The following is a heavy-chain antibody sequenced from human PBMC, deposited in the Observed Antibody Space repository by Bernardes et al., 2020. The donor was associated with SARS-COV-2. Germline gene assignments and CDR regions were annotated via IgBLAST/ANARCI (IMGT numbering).Heavy chain of an antibody. Sequence: GGSLRLSCAISGFTFSSYAMSWVRQAPGKGLEWVSSTSGSGAVTFYADSVKGRFTISRDNPKKTLYLQMNSLRAEDTAVYFCAKSPNPWTSSPTPLESWGQGTLVTVSS. CDR3: AKSPNPWTSSPTPLES. V-gene: IGHV3-23*01. D-gene: IGHD2-2*01. J-gene: IGHJ4*02. CDR2: TSGSGAVT. CDR1: GFTFSSYA.